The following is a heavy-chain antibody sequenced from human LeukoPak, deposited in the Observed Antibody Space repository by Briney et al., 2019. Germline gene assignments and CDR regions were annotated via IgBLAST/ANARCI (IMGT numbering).Heavy chain of an antibody. J-gene: IGHJ4*02. V-gene: IGHV3-23*01. D-gene: IGHD3/OR15-3a*01. Sequence: GGSLRLSSAASGFTFKYLAISWVLQAPGKGLEWVSAISGSGGSTYYADSVKGRFTISRDNYKNTLYLQMNSLRAEDTAVYYCANGGVYDFLTAPTFDYWGQATLDTVSS. CDR2: ISGSGGST. CDR3: ANGGVYDFLTAPTFDY. CDR1: GFTFKYLA.